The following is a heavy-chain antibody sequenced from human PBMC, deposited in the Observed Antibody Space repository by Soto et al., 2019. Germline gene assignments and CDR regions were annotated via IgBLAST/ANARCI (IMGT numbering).Heavy chain of an antibody. D-gene: IGHD2-8*01. Sequence: GASVKVSCKASGGTFSSYAISWVRQAPGQGLEWMGGIIPIFGTANYAQKFQGRVTITADESTSTAYMELSSLRSEDTAVYYCARAPFDGVCCDYYYGMDVWGQGTTVTVSS. V-gene: IGHV1-69*13. J-gene: IGHJ6*02. CDR3: ARAPFDGVCCDYYYGMDV. CDR2: IIPIFGTA. CDR1: GGTFSSYA.